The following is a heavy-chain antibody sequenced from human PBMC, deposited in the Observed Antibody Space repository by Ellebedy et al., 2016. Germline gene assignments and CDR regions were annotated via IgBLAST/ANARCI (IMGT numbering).Heavy chain of an antibody. CDR2: MSGGGGST. CDR3: VKVRTRRVFGAFDF. Sequence: GESLKISXAASGFTLSLYAVSWVRQAPGKGLEWVSAMSGGGGSTYYADSVKGRFTISGDKSKNTLYLQMDSLRAEDTAIYYCVKVRTRRVFGAFDFWGQGTMVAVSS. D-gene: IGHD3-16*01. CDR1: GFTLSLYA. V-gene: IGHV3-23*01. J-gene: IGHJ3*01.